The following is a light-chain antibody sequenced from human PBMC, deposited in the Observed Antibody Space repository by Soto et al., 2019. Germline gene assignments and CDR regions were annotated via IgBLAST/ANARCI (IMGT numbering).Light chain of an antibody. CDR3: QQYSNLWT. Sequence: EIVLTQSPGTLSLSPGERATLSCRTSQSVSNNYLAWYQQKPDQAPRLLIYGASSRATGIPDRFSGSGSGTDFTLSISRLEPEDFAVYYCQQYSNLWTFGQGTKVEIK. V-gene: IGKV3-20*01. J-gene: IGKJ1*01. CDR2: GAS. CDR1: QSVSNNY.